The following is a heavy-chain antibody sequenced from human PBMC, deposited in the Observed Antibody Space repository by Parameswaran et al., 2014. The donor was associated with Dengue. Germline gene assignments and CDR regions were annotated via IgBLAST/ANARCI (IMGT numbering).Heavy chain of an antibody. Sequence: WVRQAPGQGLEWMGGIIPIFGTANYAQKFQGRVTITTDESTSTAYMELSSLRSEDTAVYYCAREVVMKDYYYYGMDVWGQGTTVTVSS. D-gene: IGHD2-8*01. V-gene: IGHV1-69*05. J-gene: IGHJ6*02. CDR3: AREVVMKDYYYYGMDV. CDR2: IIPIFGTA.